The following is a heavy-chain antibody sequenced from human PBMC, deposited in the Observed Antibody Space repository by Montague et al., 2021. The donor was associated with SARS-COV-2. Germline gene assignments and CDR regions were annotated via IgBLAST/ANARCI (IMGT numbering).Heavy chain of an antibody. Sequence: SETLSLTCTVSGGSVSGGGHFWTWIRQPPGKELECIAYVHHSWGTYYSPSLTSRSTISLDTARNQFSLRLTSVTAADTAVYYCATLGAAYGNSFDNWGQGAPVTVSS. J-gene: IGHJ4*02. CDR3: ATLGAAYGNSFDN. V-gene: IGHV4-61*08. D-gene: IGHD4-17*01. CDR2: VHHSWGT. CDR1: GGSVSGGGHF.